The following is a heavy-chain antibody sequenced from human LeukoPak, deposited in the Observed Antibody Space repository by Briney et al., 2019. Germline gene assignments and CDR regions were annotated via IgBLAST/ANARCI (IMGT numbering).Heavy chain of an antibody. CDR3: ARAPIPYDRSRTDYRFDP. Sequence: SETLSLTCSVSGGSISSYYWSWIRQPPGKGLEWIGYIYYSGSTNYNPSLKSRVTISLATSKSQFSLKLTSVTAADTAVYYCARAPIPYDRSRTDYRFDPWAREPWSPSPQ. CDR2: IYYSGST. J-gene: IGHJ5*02. CDR1: GGSISSYY. V-gene: IGHV4-59*01. D-gene: IGHD3-16*01.